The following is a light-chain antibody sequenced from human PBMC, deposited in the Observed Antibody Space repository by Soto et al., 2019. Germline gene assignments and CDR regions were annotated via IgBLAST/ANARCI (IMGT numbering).Light chain of an antibody. V-gene: IGKV3-20*01. CDR2: GAS. Sequence: EVVLSQSLATLSSLPGDSVTLTFRASQAVNARLAWYQHKPGKAPRLLIYGASTRATGIPARFSGSGSGTEFTLTISRLEPEDFAAYYCQQYGSSATFGQRTKVAIK. CDR3: QQYGSSAT. CDR1: QAVNAR. J-gene: IGKJ1*01.